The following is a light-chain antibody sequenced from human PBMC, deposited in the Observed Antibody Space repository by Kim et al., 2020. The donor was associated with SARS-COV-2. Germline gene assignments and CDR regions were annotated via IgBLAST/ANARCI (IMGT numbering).Light chain of an antibody. CDR3: SSYAGRQNLV. Sequence: QSVTISCTGPTSDIGGYNFVAWYQQHPGKAPKVMIYEVNKRPSGVPDRFSGSKSGNTASLTVSGLQAEDEADYYCSSYAGRQNLVFGGGTQLTVL. V-gene: IGLV2-8*01. CDR2: EVN. J-gene: IGLJ2*01. CDR1: TSDIGGYNF.